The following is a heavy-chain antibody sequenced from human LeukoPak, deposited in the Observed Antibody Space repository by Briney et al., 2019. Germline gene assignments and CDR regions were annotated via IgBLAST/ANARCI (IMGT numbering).Heavy chain of an antibody. CDR2: ISLSGDET. D-gene: IGHD3-10*01. CDR3: AKHRSGTYYEAFDY. J-gene: IGHJ4*02. CDR1: GFAFTSYV. Sequence: QPGGSLRLSCAASGFAFTSYVMSGVRQAPGRGLEWVSGISLSGDETYYADSVKGRFTISRDNTKNTLYLQVNSLRAEDTAVYYCAKHRSGTYYEAFDYWGRGTLVTVSS. V-gene: IGHV3-23*01.